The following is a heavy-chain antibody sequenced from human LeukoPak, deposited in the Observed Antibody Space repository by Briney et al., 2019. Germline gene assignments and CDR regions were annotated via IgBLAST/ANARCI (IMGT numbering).Heavy chain of an antibody. J-gene: IGHJ6*02. CDR3: TTGSRPVYYYYGMDV. Sequence: GGSLRLSCAASGFTFSNAWMSWVRQAPGKGLEWVGRIKSKTDGGTTDYAAPGKGRFTISRDDSKNTLYLQMNSLKTEDTAVYYCTTGSRPVYYYYGMDVWGQGTTVTVSS. CDR2: IKSKTDGGTT. V-gene: IGHV3-15*01. CDR1: GFTFSNAW.